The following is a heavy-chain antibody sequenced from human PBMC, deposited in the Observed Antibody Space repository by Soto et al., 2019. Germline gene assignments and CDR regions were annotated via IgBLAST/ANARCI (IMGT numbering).Heavy chain of an antibody. CDR3: ARPKRSVYDRGDSYYHTMDV. D-gene: IGHD3-22*01. V-gene: IGHV1-69*06. Sequence: QVQLVQSGAEVKKSGSSVKVSCKASGGTSSNFVITWVRQVPGQGLEWLGGILPMFGAVKYAQKFQDRLTITADRSTTTAAMELGSLRADDSAVYYCARPKRSVYDRGDSYYHTMDVWGHGTTVTVS. J-gene: IGHJ6*02. CDR2: ILPMFGAV. CDR1: GGTSSNFV.